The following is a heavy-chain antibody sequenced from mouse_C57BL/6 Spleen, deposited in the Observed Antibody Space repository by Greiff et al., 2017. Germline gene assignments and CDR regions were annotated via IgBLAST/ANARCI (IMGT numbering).Heavy chain of an antibody. J-gene: IGHJ1*03. CDR1: GYTFTSYW. Sequence: QVQLKQPGAELVMPGASVKLSCKASGYTFTSYWMHWVKQRPGPGLEWIGEIDPSDSYTNYNQKFKGKSTLTVDKSSSTAYMQLSSLTSEDSAVYYCARAGSSYVGYFDVWGTGTTVTVAS. CDR3: ARAGSSYVGYFDV. D-gene: IGHD1-1*01. CDR2: IDPSDSYT. V-gene: IGHV1-69*01.